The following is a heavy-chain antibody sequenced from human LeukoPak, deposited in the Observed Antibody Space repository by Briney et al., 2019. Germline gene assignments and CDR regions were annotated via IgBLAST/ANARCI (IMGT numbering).Heavy chain of an antibody. Sequence: SETLSLTCAVYGGSFSGYYWSWIRQPPGKGLEWIGEIDHSGSTNYSPSLKSRVTISVDTSKNQFSLKLSSVTAADTAVYYCAHIVVVPAAMFGAFDIWGQGTMVTVSS. D-gene: IGHD2-2*01. J-gene: IGHJ3*02. CDR2: IDHSGST. CDR1: GGSFSGYY. V-gene: IGHV4-34*01. CDR3: AHIVVVPAAMFGAFDI.